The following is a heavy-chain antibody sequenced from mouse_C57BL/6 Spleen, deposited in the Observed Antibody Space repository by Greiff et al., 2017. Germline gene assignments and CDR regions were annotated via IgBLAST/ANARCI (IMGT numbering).Heavy chain of an antibody. CDR2: ISSGGSYT. J-gene: IGHJ2*01. CDR1: GFTFSSSG. Sequence: EVQLVESGGDLVKPGGSLKLSCAASGFTFSSSGMSWVRQTPDKRLEWVATISSGGSYTYYPDSVKGRFTISRDNAKTTLYLQMSSLKSEDTAMYYCARQYYGSSHYFDYWGQGTTLTVSS. V-gene: IGHV5-6*01. CDR3: ARQYYGSSHYFDY. D-gene: IGHD1-1*01.